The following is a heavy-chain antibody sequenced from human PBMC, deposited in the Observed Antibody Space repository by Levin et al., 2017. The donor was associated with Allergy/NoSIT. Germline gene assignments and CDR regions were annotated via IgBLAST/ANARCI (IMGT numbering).Heavy chain of an antibody. CDR3: AKKQGGTSGFSFDV. CDR1: GFSLSEYA. D-gene: IGHD1-1*01. V-gene: IGHV3-23*01. CDR2: ITGGGFNT. J-gene: IGHJ3*01. Sequence: GESLKISCAVSGFSLSEYAMAWVRQAPGKGLEWVSEITGGGFNTYYGDSVKGRFTVSKDDSKATLYLDLSSLRVEDTAVYFCAKKQGGTSGFSFDVWGQGTMVTVSS.